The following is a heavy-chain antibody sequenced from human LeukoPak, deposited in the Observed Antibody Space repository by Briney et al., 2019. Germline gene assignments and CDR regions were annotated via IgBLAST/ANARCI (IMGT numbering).Heavy chain of an antibody. Sequence: SCKASGGTFSNYGMHWVRQAPGKGLEWVALIWYDGSNKYYTDSVKGRLTISRDNSKDTLFLQMNSLRAEDTAVYYCAREGPRGNSQFDYWGQGTLVTVSS. D-gene: IGHD2/OR15-2a*01. V-gene: IGHV3-33*01. CDR3: AREGPRGNSQFDY. CDR1: GGTFSNYG. CDR2: IWYDGSNK. J-gene: IGHJ4*02.